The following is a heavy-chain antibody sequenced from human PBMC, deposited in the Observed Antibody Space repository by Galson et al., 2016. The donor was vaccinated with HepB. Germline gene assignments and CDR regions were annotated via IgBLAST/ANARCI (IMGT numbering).Heavy chain of an antibody. CDR3: ARVDTYYYDTTGYYYYYDGTENRKTDY. D-gene: IGHD3-22*01. V-gene: IGHV1-69*13. CDR2: IIPILATS. J-gene: IGHJ4*02. CDR1: GGTFSRYL. Sequence: SVKVSCKASGGTFSRYLISWVRQAPGQGLEWVGGIIPILATSSYARKFQGRVTITADDSTSTAYMELSSLTSEDTAVYYCARVDTYYYDTTGYYYYYDGTENRKTDYLGQGTLVAVSS.